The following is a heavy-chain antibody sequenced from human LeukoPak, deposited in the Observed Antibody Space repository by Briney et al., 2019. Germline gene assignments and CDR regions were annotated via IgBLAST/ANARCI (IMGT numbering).Heavy chain of an antibody. D-gene: IGHD1-7*01. CDR1: GGSFSGYY. CDR2: INHSGST. Sequence: SETLSLTCAVYGGSFSGYYWSWIRQPPGKGLEWIGEINHSGSTNYNPSLKSRVTISVDTSKNQFSLKLSSVTAADTAVYYCARGPYNWNYGYPFDYWGQGTLVTVSS. J-gene: IGHJ4*02. V-gene: IGHV4-34*01. CDR3: ARGPYNWNYGYPFDY.